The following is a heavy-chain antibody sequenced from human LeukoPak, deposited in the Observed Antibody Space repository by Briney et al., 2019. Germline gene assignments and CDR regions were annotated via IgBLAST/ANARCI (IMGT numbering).Heavy chain of an antibody. J-gene: IGHJ6*02. CDR3: ARRADISGWDYYGMDV. V-gene: IGHV1-69*13. CDR2: IIPMFGTA. Sequence: ASVKVSCKASGGTFSSYAISWVRQAPGQGLEWMGGIIPMFGTANYAQKFQGRVTITADESTSTAYMELSSLRSEDTAVYYCARRADISGWDYYGMDVWGQGTTVTVSS. CDR1: GGTFSSYA. D-gene: IGHD3-9*01.